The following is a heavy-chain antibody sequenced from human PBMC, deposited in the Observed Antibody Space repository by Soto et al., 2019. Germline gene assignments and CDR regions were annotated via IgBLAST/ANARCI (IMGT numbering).Heavy chain of an antibody. D-gene: IGHD1-26*01. Sequence: SETLSLTCAVYGGSFSGYYWNWIRQPPGKGLEWIGEINHSGSTNYNPSLKSRVTISVDTSKNQFSLKLSSVTAADTAVYYCTVGGIVGATNDYWGQGTLVTVSS. CDR3: TVGGIVGATNDY. J-gene: IGHJ4*02. V-gene: IGHV4-34*03. CDR2: INHSGST. CDR1: GGSFSGYY.